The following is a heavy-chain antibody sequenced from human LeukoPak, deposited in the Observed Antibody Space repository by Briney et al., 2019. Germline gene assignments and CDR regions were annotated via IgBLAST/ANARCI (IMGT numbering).Heavy chain of an antibody. CDR3: ARYYIEGRCFDY. J-gene: IGHJ4*02. Sequence: ASVKVSCKASGYTFTSYYIHRVRQAPGQGLEWMGWINPNSGGTNYAQKFQGRVTMTRDTSIRTAYMELSRLRSDDTAMYYCARYYIEGRCFDYWGQGTLVTVSS. V-gene: IGHV1-2*02. D-gene: IGHD3-10*01. CDR1: GYTFTSYY. CDR2: INPNSGGT.